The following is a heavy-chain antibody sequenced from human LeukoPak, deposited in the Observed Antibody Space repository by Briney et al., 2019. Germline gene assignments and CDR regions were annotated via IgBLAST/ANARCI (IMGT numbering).Heavy chain of an antibody. V-gene: IGHV3-66*01. Sequence: GGSLRLSCAASGFTVSSNYMSWVRQAPGKGLEWVSVIYSGGSTYYADSVKGRFTISRDNSKNTLYLQMNGLRAEDTAVYYCARGSITNYGMDVWGQGTTVTVSS. J-gene: IGHJ6*02. CDR3: ARGSITNYGMDV. CDR1: GFTVSSNY. CDR2: IYSGGST. D-gene: IGHD3-10*01.